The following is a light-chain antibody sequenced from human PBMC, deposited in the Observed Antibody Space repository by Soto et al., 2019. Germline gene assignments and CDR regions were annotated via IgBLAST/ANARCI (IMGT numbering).Light chain of an antibody. Sequence: QSALTQPASVSGSPGQSITISCTGTSSDVGGSNYVSWYQQHPGKAPKLIIYDVNNRPSGISNRFSGSKSGNTASLTISGLQAEDEADYYCSSYRGGSTLVFGGGTKLTVL. V-gene: IGLV2-14*03. CDR2: DVN. J-gene: IGLJ2*01. CDR3: SSYRGGSTLV. CDR1: SSDVGGSNY.